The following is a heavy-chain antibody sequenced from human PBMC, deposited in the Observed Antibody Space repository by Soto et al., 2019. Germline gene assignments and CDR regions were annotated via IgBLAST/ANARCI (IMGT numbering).Heavy chain of an antibody. CDR2: ITVAGGGI. CDR1: GFAFSSSA. Sequence: EVQLLESGGGLAQPGGSLRLSCAASGFAFSSSAMAWIRQTPGKGLQWVSAITVAGGGIYYADSVKGRFTISRDNSKKPLYRQMNTLSAEDTAQYFCAKLPPSPKRGDTRHWGQGTLVTVSS. J-gene: IGHJ4*02. D-gene: IGHD3-10*01. CDR3: AKLPPSPKRGDTRH. V-gene: IGHV3-23*01.